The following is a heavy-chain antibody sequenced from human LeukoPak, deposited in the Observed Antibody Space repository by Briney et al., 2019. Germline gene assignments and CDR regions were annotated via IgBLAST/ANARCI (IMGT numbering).Heavy chain of an antibody. CDR1: GFTFSSYA. V-gene: IGHV3-23*01. CDR2: ISGSGGST. CDR3: AKYDSSGWPPIKIDFDY. Sequence: GGSLRLSCAASGFTFSSYAMSWVRQAPGKGLEWVSAISGSGGSTYYADSVKGRFTISRDNSKNTLYLQMNSLRAEDTAVYYCAKYDSSGWPPIKIDFDYWGQGTLVTVSS. D-gene: IGHD6-19*01. J-gene: IGHJ4*02.